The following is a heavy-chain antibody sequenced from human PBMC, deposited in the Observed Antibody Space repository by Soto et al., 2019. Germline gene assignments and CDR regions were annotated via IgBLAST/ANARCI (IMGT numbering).Heavy chain of an antibody. CDR2: IHHSGST. Sequence: SETLSLTCAVSGYPISSGYYWGWIRQPPGKGLEWIGIIHHSGSTYYNPSLRSRITISIDTSKNQFSPKMPSVTAADTAAYYCARSSGYVPGGYWGQGILVTVSS. CDR1: GYPISSGYY. V-gene: IGHV4-38-2*01. D-gene: IGHD5-12*01. CDR3: ARSSGYVPGGY. J-gene: IGHJ4*02.